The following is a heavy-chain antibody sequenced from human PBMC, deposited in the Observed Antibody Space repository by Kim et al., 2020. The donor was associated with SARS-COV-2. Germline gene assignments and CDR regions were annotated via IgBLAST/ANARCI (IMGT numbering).Heavy chain of an antibody. CDR3: ARRGSGYGVDV. D-gene: IGHD6-19*01. V-gene: IGHV1-3*01. CDR2: T. J-gene: IGHJ6*02. Sequence: TRQSQKFQDRVTITRDTFASTVYMELSDLRSEDTAVYYCARRGSGYGVDVWGQGTTVTVSS.